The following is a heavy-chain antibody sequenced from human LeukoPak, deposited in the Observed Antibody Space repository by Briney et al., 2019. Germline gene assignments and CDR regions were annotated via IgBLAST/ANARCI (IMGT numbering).Heavy chain of an antibody. CDR1: GYTLTELS. CDR3: ATSAYDSSGYYF. V-gene: IGHV1-24*01. CDR2: FDPEDGET. Sequence: ASVKVSCKVSGYTLTELSMHWVRQAPGKGLEWMGGFDPEDGETIYAQKFQGRVTMTEDTSTDTAYMELSSLRSEDTGVYYCATSAYDSSGYYFWGQGTLVTVSS. D-gene: IGHD3-22*01. J-gene: IGHJ4*02.